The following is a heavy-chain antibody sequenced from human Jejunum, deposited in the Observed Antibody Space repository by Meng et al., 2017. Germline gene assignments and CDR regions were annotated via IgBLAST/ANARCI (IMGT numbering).Heavy chain of an antibody. J-gene: IGHJ4*02. CDR3: AKDWSDTAFDY. Sequence: QSTLKESCPALVQPTQTLTLTCTFSGLSLTVSGVGVGSIRQPPGKALEWLALIYWDDDKRYSPSLKSRLSITKDTSKNQVVLTMTNVDPVDTATYYCAKDWSDTAFDYWGQGTLVTVSS. V-gene: IGHV2-5*02. CDR1: GLSLTVSGVG. CDR2: IYWDDDK. D-gene: IGHD3-9*01.